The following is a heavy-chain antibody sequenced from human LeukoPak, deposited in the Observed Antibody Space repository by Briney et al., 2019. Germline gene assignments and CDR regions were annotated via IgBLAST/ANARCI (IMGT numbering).Heavy chain of an antibody. CDR3: ARDSVYSGRGFDI. Sequence: PSETLSLTCTVSGGSISSSSYYWGWIRQPPGKGLEWIGSIYYSGSTNYNPSLKSRVTMSVDTSKNQFSLKLSFVTAADTAVYYCARDSVYSGRGFDIWGQGTMVTVSS. CDR1: GGSISSSSYY. J-gene: IGHJ3*02. D-gene: IGHD1-26*01. V-gene: IGHV4-39*07. CDR2: IYYSGST.